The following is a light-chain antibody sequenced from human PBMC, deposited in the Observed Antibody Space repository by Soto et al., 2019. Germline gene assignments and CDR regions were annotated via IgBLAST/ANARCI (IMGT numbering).Light chain of an antibody. CDR3: QQFSSYPRT. CDR1: QTVRNNY. V-gene: IGKV3-20*01. Sequence: VLTQSPGTLSLSPGERATLSCRARQTVRNNYLAWYQQKPGQAPRLLIYDASSRATGIPDRFNGGGSGTDFTLTISRLKPEDFAVYYCQQFSSYPRTFGGGTKVDIK. CDR2: DAS. J-gene: IGKJ4*01.